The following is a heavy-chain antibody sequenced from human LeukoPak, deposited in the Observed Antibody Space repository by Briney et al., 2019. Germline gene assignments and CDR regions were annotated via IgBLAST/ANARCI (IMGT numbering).Heavy chain of an antibody. D-gene: IGHD1-26*01. CDR3: GKNRYSGSLSPFDI. CDR2: ISGGGGNT. J-gene: IGHJ3*02. Sequence: GGSLRPSCAASKFAFSSYAMSWVRQAPGKGLEWVSAISGGGGNTYYADSVKGRFTISRDSSKNTLYLQMNSLRAEDTAVYYCGKNRYSGSLSPFDIWGQGTMVTVSS. CDR1: KFAFSSYA. V-gene: IGHV3-23*01.